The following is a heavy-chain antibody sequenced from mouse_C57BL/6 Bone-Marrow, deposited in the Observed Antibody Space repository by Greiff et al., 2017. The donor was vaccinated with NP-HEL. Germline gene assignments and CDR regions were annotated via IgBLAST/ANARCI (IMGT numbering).Heavy chain of an antibody. V-gene: IGHV1-55*01. Sequence: QVQLQQPGAELVKPGASVKMSCKASGYTFTSYWINWVKQRPGQGLEWIGDIYPGSGSTNYNEKFKSKATLTVDTSSSTAYMQLSSMTSEDSAVYYCAITTVVAPYYYAMDYWGQGTSVTVSS. D-gene: IGHD1-1*01. CDR2: IYPGSGST. CDR3: AITTVVAPYYYAMDY. J-gene: IGHJ4*01. CDR1: GYTFTSYW.